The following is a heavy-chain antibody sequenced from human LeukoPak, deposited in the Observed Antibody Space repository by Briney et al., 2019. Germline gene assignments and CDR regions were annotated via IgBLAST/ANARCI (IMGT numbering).Heavy chain of an antibody. CDR2: INPNSGGT. V-gene: IGHV1-2*02. J-gene: IGHJ6*02. Sequence: ASVKVSCKASGYTFTGYYMHWVRQAPGQGLEWMGWINPNSGGTNYAQKFQGRVTMTRNTSISTAYMELSSLRSEDTAVYYCARGAGSGWYYWYYYYGMDVWGQGTTVTVSS. CDR3: ARGAGSGWYYWYYYYGMDV. CDR1: GYTFTGYY. D-gene: IGHD6-19*01.